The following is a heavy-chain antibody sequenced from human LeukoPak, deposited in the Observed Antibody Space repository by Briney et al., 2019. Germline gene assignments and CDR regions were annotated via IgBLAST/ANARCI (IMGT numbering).Heavy chain of an antibody. CDR3: ARDRDGPTGYGYGVDY. V-gene: IGHV4-31*03. D-gene: IGHD5-18*01. Sequence: SQTLSLTCTVSGGSISSGGYYWSWIRQHPGKGLEWIGYIYYSGSTYYNPSLKSRVTISVDTSKNQFSLKLSSVTAADTAVYYCARDRDGPTGYGYGVDYWGQGTLVTVSS. CDR2: IYYSGST. CDR1: GGSISSGGYY. J-gene: IGHJ4*02.